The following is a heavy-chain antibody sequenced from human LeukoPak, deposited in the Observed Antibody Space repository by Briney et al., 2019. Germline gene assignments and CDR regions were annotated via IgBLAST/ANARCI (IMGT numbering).Heavy chain of an antibody. CDR2: IYHSGST. J-gene: IGHJ6*02. CDR3: ARLPTGTRYGMDV. CDR1: GGSISSSNW. V-gene: IGHV4-4*02. D-gene: IGHD1-14*01. Sequence: SGTLSLTCAVSGGSISSSNWWSWVRQPPGKGLEWIGEIYHSGSTNYNPSLKSRVTISVDTSKNRFSLRLSSLTAADTAVYYCARLPTGTRYGMDVWGQGTTVTVSS.